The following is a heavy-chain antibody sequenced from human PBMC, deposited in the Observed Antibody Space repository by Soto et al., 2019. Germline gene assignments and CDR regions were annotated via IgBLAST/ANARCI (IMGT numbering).Heavy chain of an antibody. CDR2: ISGSGDST. V-gene: IGHV3-23*01. CDR1: GFTFSSYA. CDR3: ARRGCGSYYNY. D-gene: IGHD1-26*01. J-gene: IGHJ4*02. Sequence: EVQLLESGGGLVQPGGSLRLSCAASGFTFSSYAMRWVRQAPVKGLEWVSAISGSGDSTYYADSVKGRFTIYRDNSKKQLYLKINSLRAEDTAVYYCARRGCGSYYNYWGQGTLVNVSS.